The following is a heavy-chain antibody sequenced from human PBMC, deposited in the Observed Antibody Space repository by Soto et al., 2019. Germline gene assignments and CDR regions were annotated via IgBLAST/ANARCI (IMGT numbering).Heavy chain of an antibody. Sequence: XSVKVSCKASVYTFTCYYMHWVRQAPGQGLEWMGWINPNSGGTNYAQKFQGRVTMTRDTSISTAYMELSRLRSDDTAMYYCASVVPAAHGGYRYNWFDHWGQGPLVTVSS. V-gene: IGHV1-2*02. CDR3: ASVVPAAHGGYRYNWFDH. D-gene: IGHD2-2*01. CDR2: INPNSGGT. CDR1: VYTFTCYY. J-gene: IGHJ5*02.